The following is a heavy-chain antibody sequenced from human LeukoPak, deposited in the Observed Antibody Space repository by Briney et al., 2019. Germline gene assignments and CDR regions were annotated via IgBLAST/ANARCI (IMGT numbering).Heavy chain of an antibody. Sequence: GGSLRLSCAASGFTFSTYGINWVRQAPGKGLEWVSYISSGSDSIHYADSLKGRFTVSRDNAKNSLILQMNSLRDEDTAVYYCARAEALLPYLYWGQGTLVTVSS. J-gene: IGHJ4*02. CDR2: ISSGSDSI. CDR3: ARAEALLPYLY. V-gene: IGHV3-48*02. D-gene: IGHD2-15*01. CDR1: GFTFSTYG.